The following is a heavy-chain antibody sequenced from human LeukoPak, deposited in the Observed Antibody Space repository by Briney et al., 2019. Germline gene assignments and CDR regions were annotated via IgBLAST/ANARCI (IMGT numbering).Heavy chain of an antibody. CDR1: GYTFTSYG. J-gene: IGHJ4*02. V-gene: IGHV1-18*01. CDR2: ISAYNGNT. D-gene: IGHD3-9*01. CDR3: ATAPRGYFDWSPSFY. Sequence: ASVKVSCKASGYTFTSYGISWVRQAPGQGLEWMGWISAYNGNTNYAQKLQGRVTMTEDTSTDTAYMELSSLRSEDTAVYYCATAPRGYFDWSPSFYWGQGTLVTVSS.